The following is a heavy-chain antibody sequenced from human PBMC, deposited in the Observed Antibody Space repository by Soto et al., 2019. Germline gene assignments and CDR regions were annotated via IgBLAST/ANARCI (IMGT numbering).Heavy chain of an antibody. J-gene: IGHJ6*02. CDR3: ARLALGYDYADV. D-gene: IGHD4-17*01. CDR2: INPSGDGT. Sequence: ASVKVSCKAFGYTFNALYMHWVRQAPGQGLEWMGVINPSGDGTSYAQKFQGRATMTRDTSTSTVYMELSSLRSEDTAVYYCARLALGYDYADVWGQGTTVTVS. CDR1: GYTFNALY. V-gene: IGHV1-46*02.